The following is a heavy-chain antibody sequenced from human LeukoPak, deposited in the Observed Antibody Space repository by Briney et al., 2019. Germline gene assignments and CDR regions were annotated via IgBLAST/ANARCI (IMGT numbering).Heavy chain of an antibody. CDR2: INPSGGST. Sequence: ASVKVSCKASGYTFTSYYMHWVRQAPGQGLEWMGIINPSGGSTSYAQKFQGRVTMTRDMSTSTVYMELSSLRSEDTAVCYCARDVRELLGSPYAFDIWGQGTMVTVSS. V-gene: IGHV1-46*01. J-gene: IGHJ3*02. D-gene: IGHD1-26*01. CDR1: GYTFTSYY. CDR3: ARDVRELLGSPYAFDI.